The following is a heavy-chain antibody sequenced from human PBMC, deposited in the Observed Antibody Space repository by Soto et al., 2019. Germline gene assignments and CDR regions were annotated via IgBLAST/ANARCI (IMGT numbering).Heavy chain of an antibody. J-gene: IGHJ4*02. CDR3: ATEGSGWSFDY. CDR2: ISDDGSNK. V-gene: IGHV3-30-3*01. D-gene: IGHD6-19*01. Sequence: QVQLVESGGGVVQPGRSLRLSCAASGFTFSSYAMHWVRQAPGKGLEWVAAISDDGSNKNYADSVKGRFTISRDISRNTLYLQMNSLRTEDTAVYYCATEGSGWSFDYWGQGTLVTVSS. CDR1: GFTFSSYA.